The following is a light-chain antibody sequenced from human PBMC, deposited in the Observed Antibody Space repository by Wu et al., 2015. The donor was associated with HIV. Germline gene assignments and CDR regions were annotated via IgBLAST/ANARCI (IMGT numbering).Light chain of an antibody. CDR1: QSISSGY. CDR2: GAS. V-gene: IGKV3-20*01. J-gene: IGKJ4*01. Sequence: ETVLTQSPGTLSLSPGERATLSCRVSQSISSGYLAWYQQKPGQAPRLLIYGASSRATGIPDRFSGTGSGTDFTLTISRLEPEDFTVYYCQHYDNSPQVTFGGGTKVEIK. CDR3: QHYDNSPQVT.